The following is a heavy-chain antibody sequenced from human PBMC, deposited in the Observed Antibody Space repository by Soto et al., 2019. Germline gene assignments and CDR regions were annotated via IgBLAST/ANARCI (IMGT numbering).Heavy chain of an antibody. Sequence: QVQLQESGPGLVKPSQTLSLTCTVSGGSISSGGYYWSWIRQHPGEGLEWIGYIYYSGSTYYNPSLKSRVTISVDTSKNQFSLKLSSVTAADTAVYYCARGPYCSGGSCYFGWFDPWGQGTLVTVSS. CDR1: GGSISSGGYY. J-gene: IGHJ5*02. CDR3: ARGPYCSGGSCYFGWFDP. D-gene: IGHD2-15*01. V-gene: IGHV4-31*03. CDR2: IYYSGST.